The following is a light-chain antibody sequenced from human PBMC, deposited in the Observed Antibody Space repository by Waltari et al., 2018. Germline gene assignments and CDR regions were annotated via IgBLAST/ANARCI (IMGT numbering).Light chain of an antibody. Sequence: DIQMTQSPSSLSASVGDRVTITCRASQTITNYINWYQQKSGKAPKLLIYAASSLQSGVPSRFSGSVSGTDFTLTITSLQPEDFATYHCQQSYSTPWTFGQGTKVEIK. CDR2: AAS. CDR3: QQSYSTPWT. CDR1: QTITNY. V-gene: IGKV1-39*01. J-gene: IGKJ1*01.